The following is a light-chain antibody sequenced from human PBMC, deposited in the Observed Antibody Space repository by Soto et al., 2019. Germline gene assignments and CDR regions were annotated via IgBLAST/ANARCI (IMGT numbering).Light chain of an antibody. CDR2: DAS. V-gene: IGKV3-11*01. CDR3: QQRTKWDIT. Sequence: EIVLTQSPATLSLSPGESATLSCRASQSVKNYLAWYQQKAGQTPRLLIYDASNRAPGIPARFNGSGSGTDFTLTISSLEPEDFAVYYCQQRTKWDITLGGGSKVDMK. CDR1: QSVKNY. J-gene: IGKJ4*01.